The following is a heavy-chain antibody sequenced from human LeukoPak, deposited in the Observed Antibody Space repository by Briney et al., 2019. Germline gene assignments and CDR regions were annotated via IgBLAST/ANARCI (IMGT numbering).Heavy chain of an antibody. CDR3: AKDPYYDFWSAPPPDY. V-gene: IGHV3-23*01. Sequence: PGGPLRLSCAASGFTFRSFAMSWVRQAPGKGLEWVSAISGSGGSTYYADSVKGRFTISRDNSKNTLYLQMNSLRAEDTALYYCAKDPYYDFWSAPPPDYWGQGTLVTVSS. D-gene: IGHD3-3*01. CDR2: ISGSGGST. J-gene: IGHJ4*02. CDR1: GFTFRSFA.